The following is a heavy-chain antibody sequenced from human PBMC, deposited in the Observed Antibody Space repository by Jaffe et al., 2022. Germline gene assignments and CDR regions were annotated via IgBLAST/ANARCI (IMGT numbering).Heavy chain of an antibody. CDR3: ARVGDDAFGFGELLTLDY. V-gene: IGHV4-38-2*01. CDR2: IYHSGST. CDR1: GYSISSGYY. D-gene: IGHD3-10*01. Sequence: QVQLQESGPGLVKPSETLSLTCAVSGYSISSGYYWGWIRQPPGKGLEWIGSIYHSGSTYYNPSLKSRVTISVDTSKNQFSLKLSSVTAADTAVYYCARVGDDAFGFGELLTLDYWGQGTLVTVSS. J-gene: IGHJ4*02.